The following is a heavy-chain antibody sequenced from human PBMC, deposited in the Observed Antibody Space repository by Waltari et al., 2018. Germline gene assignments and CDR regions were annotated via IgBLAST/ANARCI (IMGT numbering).Heavy chain of an antibody. J-gene: IGHJ4*02. CDR3: AREYCGGDCRLFDF. CDR1: RAPVTEHH. Sequence: LVQSGAEVVKPGASVRVSCKASRAPVTEHHIHWVRQAPGQGLEWMGWVNPNGGGTNYAQRFAGRITMTWDTSIYTAYMEFSGLTSGDTAVYFCAREYCGGDCRLFDFWGQGTLVTVSS. CDR2: VNPNGGGT. D-gene: IGHD2-21*02. V-gene: IGHV1-2*02.